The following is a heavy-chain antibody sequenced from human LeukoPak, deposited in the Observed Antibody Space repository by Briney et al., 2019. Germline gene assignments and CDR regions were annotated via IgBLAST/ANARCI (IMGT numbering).Heavy chain of an antibody. Sequence: SETLSLTCNVSGGSISTYYWSWLRQPAGKGPEGIGRIYTSASTNYNPSLKSRVTMPVDTSKNQFSLKLSSVTAADTAVYYCARDSSGWYWGLWGQGTLVTVSS. D-gene: IGHD6-19*01. V-gene: IGHV4-4*07. CDR2: IYTSAST. CDR1: GGSISTYY. J-gene: IGHJ4*02. CDR3: ARDSSGWYWGL.